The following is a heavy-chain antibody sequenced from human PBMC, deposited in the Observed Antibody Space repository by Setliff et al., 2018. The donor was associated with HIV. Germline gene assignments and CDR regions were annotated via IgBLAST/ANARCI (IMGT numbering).Heavy chain of an antibody. CDR3: ARDVGSSAWPFDY. Sequence: SETLSLTCTVSGASISSGLYYWNWIRHPAGKGLEWIGRISSSGSTTYSPSLKSRVTISVDTSKNQFSLNLRSVTAADKAVYYCARDVGSSAWPFDYWGQGALVTVSS. CDR2: ISSSGST. J-gene: IGHJ4*02. D-gene: IGHD6-25*01. CDR1: GASISSGLYY. V-gene: IGHV4-61*02.